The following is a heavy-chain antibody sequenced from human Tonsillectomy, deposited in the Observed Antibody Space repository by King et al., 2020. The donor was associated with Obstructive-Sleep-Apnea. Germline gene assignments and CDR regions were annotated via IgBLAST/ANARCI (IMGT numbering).Heavy chain of an antibody. CDR3: THIVVVPAAIGH. J-gene: IGHJ4*02. D-gene: IGHD2-2*02. Sequence: VQLVESGGGLVKPGGSLRLSCAASGFTFSDAWMSWVRQAPGKGLAWLGRIKSKAGGGTTDYAAPVKGRITISRDDSKNTLYLQMNSLKTEDTAVYYCTHIVVVPAAIGHWGQGTLVTVSS. V-gene: IGHV3-15*01. CDR2: IKSKAGGGTT. CDR1: GFTFSDAW.